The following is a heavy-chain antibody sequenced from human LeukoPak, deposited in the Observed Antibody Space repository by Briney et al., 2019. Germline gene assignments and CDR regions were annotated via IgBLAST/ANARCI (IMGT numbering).Heavy chain of an antibody. CDR3: ARVDNNGLYSEYFDH. D-gene: IGHD6-19*01. J-gene: IGHJ1*01. Sequence: GGSLRLSCVASGFTFSSHGMNWVRQAPGKGLEWVSSITSTSTYIYYGESVKGRFTTSRDNAKNSLFLQMHSLRAEDTAVYYCARVDNNGLYSEYFDHWGQGTLVTVSS. V-gene: IGHV3-21*01. CDR2: ITSTSTYI. CDR1: GFTFSSHG.